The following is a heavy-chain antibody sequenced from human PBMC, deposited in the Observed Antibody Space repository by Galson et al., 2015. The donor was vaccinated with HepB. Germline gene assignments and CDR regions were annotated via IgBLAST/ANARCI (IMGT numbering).Heavy chain of an antibody. V-gene: IGHV1-18*01. Sequence: SVKVSCKASGYTFTNYGISWVRQAPGQGLEWMGWISAYNGNTNYAQKLQGRVTMTTDTSTSTAYMELRSLRSDDTAVYYCAKEGGATIRYYMDVWGKGTTVTVSS. D-gene: IGHD1-26*01. CDR1: GYTFTNYG. J-gene: IGHJ6*03. CDR3: AKEGGATIRYYMDV. CDR2: ISAYNGNT.